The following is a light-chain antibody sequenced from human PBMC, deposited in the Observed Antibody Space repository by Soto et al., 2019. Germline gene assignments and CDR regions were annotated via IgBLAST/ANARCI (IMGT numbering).Light chain of an antibody. V-gene: IGKV3-15*01. CDR2: GAS. J-gene: IGKJ4*01. CDR3: QQHNNWPLT. CDR1: QSVSSN. Sequence: EIVMTQSPATLSVSPEERATLSCRASQSVSSNLAWYQQKPGQAPRLLVYGASTRATGIPARFSGSGSGTQFTLTISSLQSEDFAVYYCQQHNNWPLTFGGGTKVEIK.